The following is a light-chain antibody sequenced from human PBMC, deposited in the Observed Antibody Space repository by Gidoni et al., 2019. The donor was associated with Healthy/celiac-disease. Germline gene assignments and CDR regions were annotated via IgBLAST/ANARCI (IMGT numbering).Light chain of an antibody. Sequence: RVTITCRASQSISSYLNWYQQKPAKAPKLLIYAASSLQSGVPSRFSGSGSGTDFTLTISSLQPEDWATYFCQQGYSTPPTFGQGTKVEIK. J-gene: IGKJ1*01. V-gene: IGKV1-39*01. CDR2: AAS. CDR3: QQGYSTPPT. CDR1: QSISSY.